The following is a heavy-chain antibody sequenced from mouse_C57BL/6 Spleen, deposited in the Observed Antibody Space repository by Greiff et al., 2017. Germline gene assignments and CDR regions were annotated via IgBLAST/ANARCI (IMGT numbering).Heavy chain of an antibody. J-gene: IGHJ4*01. CDR2: IWGDGST. CDR3: AKITTVVYYYAMDY. D-gene: IGHD1-1*01. V-gene: IGHV2-3*01. Sequence: VHLVESGPGLVAPSQSLSITCTVSGFSLTSYGVSWVRQPPGKGLEWLGVIWGDGSTNYHSALISRLSISKDNSKSQVFLKLNRLQTDDTATYYCAKITTVVYYYAMDYWGQGTSVTVSS. CDR1: GFSLTSYG.